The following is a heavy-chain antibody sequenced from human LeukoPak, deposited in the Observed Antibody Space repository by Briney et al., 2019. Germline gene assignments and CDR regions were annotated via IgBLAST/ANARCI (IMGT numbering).Heavy chain of an antibody. CDR1: GYTFTVYY. Sequence: ASVTVSFKASGYTFTVYYMHWVRQAPGQGLEWMGWINPNSGGTNYAQKFQGRVTMTRDTSITTAYMELSRLRSDDTAVYYCARDLGWIQLWPKGNFDYWGQGTLVTVSP. V-gene: IGHV1-2*02. CDR2: INPNSGGT. D-gene: IGHD5-18*01. CDR3: ARDLGWIQLWPKGNFDY. J-gene: IGHJ4*02.